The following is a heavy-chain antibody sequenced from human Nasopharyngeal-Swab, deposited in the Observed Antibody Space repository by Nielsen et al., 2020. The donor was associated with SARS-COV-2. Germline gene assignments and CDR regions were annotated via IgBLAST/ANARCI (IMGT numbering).Heavy chain of an antibody. Sequence: GSLRLSCAVYGGSFSGYYWSWIRQPPGKGLEWIGETNHSGSTNYNPSLKSRVAISVDTSKNQFSLKLSSVTAADTAVYYCARGLGQYYYDSSGYYFFDYWGQGTLVTVSS. CDR1: GGSFSGYY. CDR2: TNHSGST. D-gene: IGHD3-22*01. V-gene: IGHV4-34*01. J-gene: IGHJ4*02. CDR3: ARGLGQYYYDSSGYYFFDY.